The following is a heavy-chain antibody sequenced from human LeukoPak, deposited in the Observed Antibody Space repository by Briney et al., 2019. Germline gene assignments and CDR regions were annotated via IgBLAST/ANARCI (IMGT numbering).Heavy chain of an antibody. CDR1: GYTFTSYA. CDR3: ARHRPRHGDTADY. J-gene: IGHJ4*02. CDR2: INAGNGNT. Sequence: ASVKLSCKASGYTFTSYAMHWVRQAPGQRLEWMGWINAGNGNTKYSQKFQGRVTITRDTSASTVYMELSSLRSEDTAVYYCARHRPRHGDTADYWGQGTQVTVSS. V-gene: IGHV1-3*01. D-gene: IGHD5-18*01.